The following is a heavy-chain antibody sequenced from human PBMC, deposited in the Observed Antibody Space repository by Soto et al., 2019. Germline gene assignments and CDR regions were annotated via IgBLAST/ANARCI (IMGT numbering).Heavy chain of an antibody. V-gene: IGHV5-51*01. CDR3: ARHGTDSYDSSGYSIDF. CDR2: IYPGDSDT. D-gene: IGHD3-22*01. Sequence: PGESLKISCKAFGYSFTSHWIGWVRQMPGKGLEWMGIIYPGDSDTRCSPSFQGQVTISVDKSISTAYLQWSSLKASDTAMYYCARHGTDSYDSSGYSIDFWGQGTQVTVSS. CDR1: GYSFTSHW. J-gene: IGHJ4*02.